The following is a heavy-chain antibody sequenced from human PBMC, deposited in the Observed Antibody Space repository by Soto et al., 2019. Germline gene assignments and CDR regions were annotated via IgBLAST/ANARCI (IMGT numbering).Heavy chain of an antibody. D-gene: IGHD1-26*01. CDR2: INAGNGNT. CDR3: VRGALSLYCYYYMDV. V-gene: IGHV1-3*01. CDR1: GYTFTSYA. Sequence: QVQLVQSGAEVKKPGASVKVSCKASGYTFTSYAMHWVRQAPGQRLEWMGWINAGNGNTKYSQKFQGRVTITRDTSASTAYMELSSLRSEDTAVYYCVRGALSLYCYYYMDVWGKGTTVTVSS. J-gene: IGHJ6*03.